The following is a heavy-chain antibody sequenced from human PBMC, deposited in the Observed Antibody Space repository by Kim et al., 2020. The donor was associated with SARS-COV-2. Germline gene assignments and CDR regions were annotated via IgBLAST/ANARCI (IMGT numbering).Heavy chain of an antibody. CDR3: GHHYYGSGSYYNWEPPG. Sequence: SVKVSCKASGGTFSSYAISWVRQAPGQGLEWMGGIIPIFGTANYAQKFQGRVTITADESTSTAYMELSSLRSEDTAVYYCGHHYYGSGSYYNWEPPGWGQGTLVTVSS. CDR1: GGTFSSYA. CDR2: IIPIFGTA. J-gene: IGHJ4*02. D-gene: IGHD3-10*01. V-gene: IGHV1-69*13.